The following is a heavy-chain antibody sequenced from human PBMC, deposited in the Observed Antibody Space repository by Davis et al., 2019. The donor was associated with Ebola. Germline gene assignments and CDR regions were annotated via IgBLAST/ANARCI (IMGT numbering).Heavy chain of an antibody. D-gene: IGHD6-13*01. CDR2: IWYDGSNK. Sequence: GESLKISCAASGFTFSSYGMHWVRQAPGKGLEWVAVIWYDGSNKYYADSVRGRFTISRDNSKNTLYLQMNSLRAEDTAVYYCARVAIAAAGTNWFDPWGQGTLVTVSS. CDR1: GFTFSSYG. V-gene: IGHV3-33*01. CDR3: ARVAIAAAGTNWFDP. J-gene: IGHJ5*02.